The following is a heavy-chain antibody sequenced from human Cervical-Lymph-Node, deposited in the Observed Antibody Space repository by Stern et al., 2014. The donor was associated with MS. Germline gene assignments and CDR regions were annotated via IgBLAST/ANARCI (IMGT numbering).Heavy chain of an antibody. J-gene: IGHJ5*02. CDR3: TVGVWNL. CDR2: IRSEIYGGTT. Sequence: VQLVESGGGLVQPGRSLRLSCTTSGLTFRKYGMNWFRQTPGKGLQWVGFIRSEIYGGTTEYAAFVKDRFIISRDDSKNITYLQMNSLKNEDTAVYYCTVGVWNLWGQGTLVTVSS. CDR1: GLTFRKYG. V-gene: IGHV3-49*03. D-gene: IGHD1-26*01.